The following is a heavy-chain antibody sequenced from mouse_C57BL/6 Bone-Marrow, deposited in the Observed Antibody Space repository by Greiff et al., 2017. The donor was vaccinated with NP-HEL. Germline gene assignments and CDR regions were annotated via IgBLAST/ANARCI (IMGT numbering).Heavy chain of an antibody. V-gene: IGHV1-64*01. CDR2: IHPNSGST. CDR1: GYTFTSYW. J-gene: IGHJ3*01. D-gene: IGHD1-1*01. CDR3: ARRDYGSSYEAY. Sequence: VQLQQPGAELVKPGASVKLSCKASGYTFTSYWMHWVKQRPGQGLEWIGMIHPNSGSTNYNEKFKSKATLTVDKSSSTAYMQLSSLTSEDSAVYYCARRDYGSSYEAYWGQGTLVTVSA.